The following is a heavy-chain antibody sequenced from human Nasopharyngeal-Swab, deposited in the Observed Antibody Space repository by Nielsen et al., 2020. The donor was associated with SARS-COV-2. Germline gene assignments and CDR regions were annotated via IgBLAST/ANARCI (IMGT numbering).Heavy chain of an antibody. V-gene: IGHV3-23*01. CDR2: ISVRGGNT. CDR3: ARASWGLSVFDR. Sequence: GESLKISCAVSGFTFSAYALSWVRQAPGKGLEWVSGISVRGGNTYYADSVAGRFTISRDNSNSRLFLQINSLRAEDTAVYYCARASWGLSVFDRWGQGTLVTVSS. D-gene: IGHD3-16*01. J-gene: IGHJ4*02. CDR1: GFTFSAYA.